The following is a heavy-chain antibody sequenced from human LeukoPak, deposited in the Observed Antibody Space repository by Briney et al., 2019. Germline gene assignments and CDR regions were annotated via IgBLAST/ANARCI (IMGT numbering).Heavy chain of an antibody. D-gene: IGHD6-19*01. J-gene: IGHJ6*02. V-gene: IGHV3-7*01. CDR2: IKTDGSQT. CDR3: ARETQWRLDV. CDR1: GLTFSAYW. Sequence: GGSLRLSCAASGLTFSAYWMNWVRQGPGKGLEWVAHIKTDGSQTDYVDSVKGRFTISRDNAKNSLYLQMNSLRPEDTAVYYCARETQWRLDVWGQGTTVTVSS.